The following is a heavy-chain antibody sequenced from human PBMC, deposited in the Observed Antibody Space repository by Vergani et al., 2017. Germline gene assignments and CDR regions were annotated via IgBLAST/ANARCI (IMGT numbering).Heavy chain of an antibody. V-gene: IGHV3-7*03. CDR3: ATHSRGYFDL. CDR1: GFTFSGYW. CDR2: IKQDGSEK. D-gene: IGHD2-15*01. Sequence: EVQLVESGGGLVQPGGSLRFSCAASGFTFSGYWMSWVRQAPGKGLEWVTNIKQDGSEKSYVDSVKGRFTISRDNAKNSLYLQMNSLRAEDTAVYYCATHSRGYFDLWGRGTLVTVSS. J-gene: IGHJ2*01.